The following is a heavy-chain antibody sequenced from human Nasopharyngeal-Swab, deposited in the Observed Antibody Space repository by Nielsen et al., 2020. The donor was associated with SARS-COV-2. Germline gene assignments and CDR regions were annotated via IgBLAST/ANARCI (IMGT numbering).Heavy chain of an antibody. J-gene: IGHJ6*02. CDR3: ARGQYCSSTSCYARGYYYYYGMDV. D-gene: IGHD2-2*01. CDR1: GFTFSSYS. V-gene: IGHV3-21*01. Sequence: GESLKISCAASGFTFSSYSMNWVRQAPGKGLEWVSSISSSSSYIYYADSVKGRFTISRDNAKNSLYLQMNSLRAEDTAVDYCARGQYCSSTSCYARGYYYYYGMDVWGQGTTVTVSS. CDR2: ISSSSSYI.